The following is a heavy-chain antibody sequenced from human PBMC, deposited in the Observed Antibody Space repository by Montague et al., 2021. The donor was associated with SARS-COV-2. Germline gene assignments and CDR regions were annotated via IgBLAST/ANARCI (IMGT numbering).Heavy chain of an antibody. CDR3: ARARRGGYYDSLDY. J-gene: IGHJ4*02. CDR2: ISYDGSNK. Sequence: SLRLSCAASGFTFSNYAMHWVRQAPGKGLEWVAVISYDGSNKYYADSVKGRFTISRDNSKNTLYLQMNSLRAEDTAVYYCARARRGGYYDSLDYWGQGTLVTVSS. D-gene: IGHD3-22*01. V-gene: IGHV3-30-3*01. CDR1: GFTFSNYA.